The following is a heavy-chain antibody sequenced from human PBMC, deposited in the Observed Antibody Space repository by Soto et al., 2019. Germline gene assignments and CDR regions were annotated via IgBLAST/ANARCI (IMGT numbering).Heavy chain of an antibody. J-gene: IGHJ4*02. Sequence: GGSLRLSCAASGFTFSSYSMSWVRQAPGKGLEWVSTLSESGGTTYYADSVKGRFTISRDNSKTTLFLQMDSLRADDTAFYYCARTTTFEYWGQGTLVTVSS. CDR2: LSESGGTT. CDR1: GFTFSSYS. CDR3: ARTTTFEY. D-gene: IGHD4-17*01. V-gene: IGHV3-23*01.